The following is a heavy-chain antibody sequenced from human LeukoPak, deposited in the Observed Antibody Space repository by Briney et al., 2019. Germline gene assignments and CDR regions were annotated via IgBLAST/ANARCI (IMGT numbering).Heavy chain of an antibody. D-gene: IGHD3-22*01. Sequence: PSETLSLTCTVSGGSISSYYWSWIRQPAGKGLGWIGRIYTSGSTNYNPSLKSRVTMSVDTSKNQFSLKLSSVTAADTAVYYCARGLYDSSGYYPFDYWGQGTLVTVSS. CDR1: GGSISSYY. J-gene: IGHJ4*02. CDR3: ARGLYDSSGYYPFDY. CDR2: IYTSGST. V-gene: IGHV4-4*07.